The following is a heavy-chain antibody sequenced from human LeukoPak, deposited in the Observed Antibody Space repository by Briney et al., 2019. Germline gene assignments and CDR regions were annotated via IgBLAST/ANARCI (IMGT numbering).Heavy chain of an antibody. D-gene: IGHD1-1*01. Sequence: GGSLRLSCAASGFTVTTNYMTWVRQAPGKGLEWVSTIYAKGDTKFADSVKGRFSTSRDTAKNTLYLQMNSLTAEDMAVYYCARDGVNGWDALNILGQGTLVTVSS. V-gene: IGHV3-66*01. J-gene: IGHJ3*02. CDR1: GFTVTTNY. CDR2: IYAKGDT. CDR3: ARDGVNGWDALNI.